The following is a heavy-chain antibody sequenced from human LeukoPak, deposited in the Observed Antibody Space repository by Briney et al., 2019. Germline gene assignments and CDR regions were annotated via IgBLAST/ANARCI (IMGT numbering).Heavy chain of an antibody. V-gene: IGHV3-30-3*01. CDR2: ISYDGSNK. Sequence: GGSLRLSCAASGFTFGSPWMHWVRQAPGKGLEWVAVISYDGSNKYYADSVKGRFTISRDNSKNTLYLQMNSLRAEDTAVYYCATSLGPLTEYWGQGTLVTVSS. J-gene: IGHJ4*02. CDR1: GFTFGSPW. D-gene: IGHD7-27*01. CDR3: ATSLGPLTEY.